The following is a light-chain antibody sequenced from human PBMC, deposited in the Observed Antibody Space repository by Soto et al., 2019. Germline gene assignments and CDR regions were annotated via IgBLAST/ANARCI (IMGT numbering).Light chain of an antibody. Sequence: DIVLTQSPGTLSLSPGERAALSCRASQSVSSSYLAWYQQKPGQAPRLLIYGASNRATGIPDRFSGSGSGTEFTLTISSLQPEDFAVYYCQQYNNWPQVSFGPGTKVDIK. CDR3: QQYNNWPQVS. J-gene: IGKJ1*01. CDR1: QSVSSSY. V-gene: IGKV3-20*01. CDR2: GAS.